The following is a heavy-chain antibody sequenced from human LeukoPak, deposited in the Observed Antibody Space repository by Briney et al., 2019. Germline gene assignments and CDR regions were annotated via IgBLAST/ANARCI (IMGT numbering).Heavy chain of an antibody. D-gene: IGHD2-2*01. Sequence: SETLSLTCTVSGGSISSYYWSWIRQPAGKGLEWIGRIYTSGSTNYNPSLKSRVTMSVDTSKNQFSLKLSSVTAADTAVYYCAREVRSCSSTSCYWDYWGQGTLVTVSS. CDR3: AREVRSCSSTSCYWDY. CDR1: GGSISSYY. V-gene: IGHV4-4*07. J-gene: IGHJ4*02. CDR2: IYTSGST.